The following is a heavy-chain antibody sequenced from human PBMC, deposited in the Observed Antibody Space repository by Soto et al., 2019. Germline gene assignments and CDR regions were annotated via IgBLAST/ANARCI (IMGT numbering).Heavy chain of an antibody. Sequence: GGSLRLSCAASGFTFISYAMSWVRQAPGKGLEWVSAISGSGTNTFYADSVKGRFTISRDNSKNTLYLQMNSLRAEDTAVYYCAKDLVDSSVYYFDYWGQGTLVTVSS. CDR3: AKDLVDSSVYYFDY. CDR2: ISGSGTNT. CDR1: GFTFISYA. J-gene: IGHJ4*02. V-gene: IGHV3-23*01. D-gene: IGHD3-22*01.